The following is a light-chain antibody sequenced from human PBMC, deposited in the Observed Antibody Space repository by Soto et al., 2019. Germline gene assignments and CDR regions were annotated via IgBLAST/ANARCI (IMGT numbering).Light chain of an antibody. CDR1: QSLLHSNGYNY. Sequence: DIVMTQSPLSLPVSPGEPASISCRSSQSLLHSNGYNYLDWYLQKPGQSPHLLIYLGSSRASGVPDRLSGCGSGTDFTLRISRVEAEDVGVYYYMQALQTPLTLGGGTRVEIK. CDR3: MQALQTPLT. CDR2: LGS. V-gene: IGKV2-28*01. J-gene: IGKJ4*01.